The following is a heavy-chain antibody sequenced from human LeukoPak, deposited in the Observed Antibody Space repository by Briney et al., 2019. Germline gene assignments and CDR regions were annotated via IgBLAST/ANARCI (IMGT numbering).Heavy chain of an antibody. V-gene: IGHV3-48*04. J-gene: IGHJ6*03. D-gene: IGHD2-15*01. Sequence: GGSLRLSCVASGFTFSSYAMSWVRQAPGKGLEWVSYISDSCRTIKYADSVKGRFTMSRDNAKNSLYLQMNSLRAEDTAVYYCAREGRKSRGVDIVRKKETGYYYMDVWGKGTTVTVSS. CDR2: ISDSCRTI. CDR3: AREGRKSRGVDIVRKKETGYYYMDV. CDR1: GFTFSSYA.